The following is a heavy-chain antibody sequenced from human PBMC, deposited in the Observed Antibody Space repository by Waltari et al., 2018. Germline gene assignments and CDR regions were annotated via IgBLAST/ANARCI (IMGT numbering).Heavy chain of an antibody. CDR2: IYYSGST. D-gene: IGHD6-13*01. Sequence: QVQLQESGPGLVKPSQTLSLTCTVSGGPISSGGYYWSWIRQHPGKGLEWIGYIYYSGSTYYNPSLKIRVTISVDTSKNQFSLKLSSVTAADTAVYYCARGYSSSWYIQFDYWGQGTLVTVSS. CDR3: ARGYSSSWYIQFDY. CDR1: GGPISSGGYY. V-gene: IGHV4-31*03. J-gene: IGHJ4*02.